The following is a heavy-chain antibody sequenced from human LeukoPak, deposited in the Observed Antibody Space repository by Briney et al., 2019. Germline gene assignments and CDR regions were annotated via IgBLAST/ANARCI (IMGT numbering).Heavy chain of an antibody. CDR1: GDSISNNNWS. V-gene: IGHV4-39*01. D-gene: IGHD3-3*01. J-gene: IGHJ5*02. CDR3: AALTLTGVGGGVCFDA. Sequence: SETLSLTCSVSGDSISNNNWSWAWIRQLPGKGLEWIGTMPFDEKVSDNEIPSYNPSLKGRATISAEKSKNQLSLKVKSVTAADTASYSWAALTLTGVGGGVCFDAWGQGTLVIVSS. CDR2: MPFDEKVSDNEIP.